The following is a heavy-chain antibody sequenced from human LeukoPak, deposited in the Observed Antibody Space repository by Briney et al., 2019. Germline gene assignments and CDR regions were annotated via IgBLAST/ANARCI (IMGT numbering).Heavy chain of an antibody. Sequence: SETLSLTCTVSGGSISSYYWSWIRQPAGKGLEWIGRIYTSGSTNYNPSLKSRVTMSVDTSKNQFSLKLSSVTAAGTAVYYCARDVRIFRVVRIFDYWGQGTLVTVSS. CDR2: IYTSGST. J-gene: IGHJ4*02. CDR3: ARDVRIFRVVRIFDY. V-gene: IGHV4-4*07. D-gene: IGHD3-3*01. CDR1: GGSISSYY.